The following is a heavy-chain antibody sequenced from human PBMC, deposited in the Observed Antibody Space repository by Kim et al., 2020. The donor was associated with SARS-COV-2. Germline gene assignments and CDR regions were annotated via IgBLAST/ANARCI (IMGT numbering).Heavy chain of an antibody. D-gene: IGHD3-10*01. J-gene: IGHJ5*02. CDR1: GYTLTELS. V-gene: IGHV1-24*01. CDR2: FDPEDGET. Sequence: ASVKVSCKVSGYTLTELSMHWVRQAPGKGLEWMGGFDPEDGETIYAQKFQGRVTMTEDTSTDTAYMELSSLRSEDTAVYYCATERSRARGVIMGGIWFDPWGQGTLVTVSS. CDR3: ATERSRARGVIMGGIWFDP.